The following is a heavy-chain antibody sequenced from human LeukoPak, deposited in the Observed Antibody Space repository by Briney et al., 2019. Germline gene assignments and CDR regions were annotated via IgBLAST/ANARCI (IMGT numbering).Heavy chain of an antibody. Sequence: GGSLRLSCAASGFTFDDHGMHRVRQAPGKGLEWVSSVSWNSGTIGYADSVKGRFTISRDNAKNSLFLQMNSLRAEDTALYYCAKDIGVSTSPRFDHWGQGTLVTVSS. D-gene: IGHD5/OR15-5a*01. CDR3: AKDIGVSTSPRFDH. CDR1: GFTFDDHG. CDR2: VSWNSGTI. J-gene: IGHJ4*02. V-gene: IGHV3-9*01.